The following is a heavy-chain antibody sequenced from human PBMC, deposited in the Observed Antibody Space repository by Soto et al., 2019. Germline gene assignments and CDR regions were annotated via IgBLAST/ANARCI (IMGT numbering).Heavy chain of an antibody. CDR1: GFSFSDIRLG. CDR2: IFANDET. D-gene: IGHD1-26*01. V-gene: IGHV2-26*03. J-gene: IGHJ4*02. CDR3: ARMRDSGPYFDLFAN. Sequence: SGPTLVNPAETLTLTCSISGFSFSDIRLGVGWIRQPPGKALEWLAHIFANDETTYSTSLKTRLSISRDTSKSQVVLTMTNLDPEDTGTYYCARMRDSGPYFDLFANWGQGALVTVSS.